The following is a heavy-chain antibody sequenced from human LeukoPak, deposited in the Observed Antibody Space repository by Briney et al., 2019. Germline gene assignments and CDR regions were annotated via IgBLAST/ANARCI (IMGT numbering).Heavy chain of an antibody. CDR3: SKLAVASADS. Sequence: GGSLRLSCAASGFSFSDYEMNWVRQAAGKGLEWVSNISPSGGTKYYADTVKGRFTISRDNARNSLYLQMNSLRAEDTGVYYCSKLAVASADSWGQGTLVTVYS. V-gene: IGHV3-48*03. D-gene: IGHD6-19*01. J-gene: IGHJ4*02. CDR1: GFSFSDYE. CDR2: ISPSGGTK.